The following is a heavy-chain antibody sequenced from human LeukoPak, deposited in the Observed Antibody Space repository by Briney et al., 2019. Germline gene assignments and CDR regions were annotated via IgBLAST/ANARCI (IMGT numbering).Heavy chain of an antibody. CDR2: INSNRGRT. J-gene: IGHJ4*02. CDR3: ARARRSCSGDTCYSYYFDY. Sequence: PGGSLRLSCAASGFTFSSYAIHWVRQAPGKGLEYVSAINSNRGRTYYADSVKGRFTISRDNSKNTVHLQMGSLRAEDMAVYYCARARRSCSGDTCYSYYFDYWGQGTLVTVSS. D-gene: IGHD2-15*01. V-gene: IGHV3-64*02. CDR1: GFTFSSYA.